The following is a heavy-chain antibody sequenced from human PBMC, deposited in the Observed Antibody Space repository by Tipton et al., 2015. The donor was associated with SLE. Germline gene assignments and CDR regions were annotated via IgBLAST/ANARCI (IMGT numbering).Heavy chain of an antibody. CDR3: ATFFGHSSASPDALDI. V-gene: IGHV4-31*03. D-gene: IGHD6-6*01. Sequence: TLSLTCSVSGASISNDGHYWSWIRHHPGKGLEWIGYIYYSGSTNYNPSLKSRVTISVETSKNHFSLTLSSVTAADTAVYYCATFFGHSSASPDALDIWGQGTMVTVSS. CDR2: IYYSGST. J-gene: IGHJ3*02. CDR1: GASISNDGHY.